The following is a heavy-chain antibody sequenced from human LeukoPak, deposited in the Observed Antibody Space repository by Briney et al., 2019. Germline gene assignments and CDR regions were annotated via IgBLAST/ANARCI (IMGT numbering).Heavy chain of an antibody. CDR1: GGSISSYY. D-gene: IGHD6-13*01. CDR3: AREREGHQLATYYFDY. Sequence: PSETLSLTCTVSGGSISSYYWSWIRQPPGKGLEWIGYIYYSGSTNYNPSLKSRVTISVDTSKNQFSLKLSSVTAADTAVYYCAREREGHQLATYYFDYWGQGTLVTVSS. J-gene: IGHJ4*02. V-gene: IGHV4-59*01. CDR2: IYYSGST.